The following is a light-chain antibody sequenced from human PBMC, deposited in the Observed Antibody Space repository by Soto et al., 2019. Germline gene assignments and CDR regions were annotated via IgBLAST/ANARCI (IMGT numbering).Light chain of an antibody. Sequence: DIQLTQSPSFLSASVGDRVTITCRASQGISSSLAWYQQKSGKAPKLLIYAASTLQSGVPSRFSGSGAGTEFTLTISSLQPEDCATYFCQQLNSYPRTFGQGTEVEMK. J-gene: IGKJ1*01. CDR1: QGISSS. CDR2: AAS. V-gene: IGKV1-9*01. CDR3: QQLNSYPRT.